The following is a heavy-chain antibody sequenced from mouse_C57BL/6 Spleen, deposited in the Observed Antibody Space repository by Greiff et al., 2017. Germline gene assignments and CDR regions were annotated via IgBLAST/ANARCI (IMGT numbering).Heavy chain of an antibody. D-gene: IGHD1-1*01. V-gene: IGHV1-61*01. CDR1: GYTFTSYW. CDR2: IYPADSET. J-gene: IGHJ4*01. Sequence: VQLQQPGAELVRPGSSVKLSCKASGYTFTSYWMDWVKQRPGQGLEWIGNIYPADSETHYNQKFKDKATLTVDKSSSTAYMQLSSLTSEDSAVYYCAREIDYYGSSYDYYAMDYWGQGTSVTVSS. CDR3: AREIDYYGSSYDYYAMDY.